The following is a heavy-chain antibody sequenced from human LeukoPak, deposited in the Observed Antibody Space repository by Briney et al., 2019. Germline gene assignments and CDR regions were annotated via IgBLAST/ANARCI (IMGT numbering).Heavy chain of an antibody. CDR3: ARDRGGKWGNYFDY. CDR1: GGSISSYY. Sequence: SETLSLTCTLPGGSISSYYWSWIRQPPGKGLEWIGYIYYSGSTNYNPSLKSRVTISVDTSKNQFSLKLRSVTAADTAVYWCARDRGGKWGNYFDYWGQGTLVTVS. D-gene: IGHD7-27*01. J-gene: IGHJ4*02. CDR2: IYYSGST. V-gene: IGHV4-59*01.